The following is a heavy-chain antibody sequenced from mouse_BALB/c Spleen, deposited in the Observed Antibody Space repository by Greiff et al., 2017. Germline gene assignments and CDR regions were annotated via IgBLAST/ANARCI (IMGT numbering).Heavy chain of an antibody. CDR1: GFTFTDYY. CDR3: AREGRATVVDYYAMDY. D-gene: IGHD1-1*01. CDR2: IRNKANGYTT. Sequence: EVMLVESGGGLVQPGGSLRLSCATSGFTFTDYYMSWVRQPPGKALEWLGFIRNKANGYTTEYSASVKGRFTISRDNSQSILYLQMNTLRAEDSATYYCAREGRATVVDYYAMDYWGQGTSVTVSS. V-gene: IGHV7-3*02. J-gene: IGHJ4*01.